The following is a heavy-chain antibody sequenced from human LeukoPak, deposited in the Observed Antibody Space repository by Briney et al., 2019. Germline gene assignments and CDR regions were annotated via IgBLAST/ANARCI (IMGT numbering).Heavy chain of an antibody. Sequence: SETLSLTCTVSGGSISSYYWSWIRQPPGKGLEWIGYIYYSGSTNYNPSLKSRVTISVDTSKNQFSLKLSSVTAADTAVYYCARATGSGWYRIHFDYWGQGTLVTVSS. CDR1: GGSISSYY. J-gene: IGHJ4*02. V-gene: IGHV4-59*01. CDR3: ARATGSGWYRIHFDY. D-gene: IGHD6-19*01. CDR2: IYYSGST.